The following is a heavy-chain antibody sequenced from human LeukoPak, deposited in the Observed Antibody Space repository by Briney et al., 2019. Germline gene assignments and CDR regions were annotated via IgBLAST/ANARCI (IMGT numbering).Heavy chain of an antibody. CDR2: IIPILGIA. D-gene: IGHD2-21*02. Sequence: ASVKVSCKASGGTFSSYAISWVRQAPGQGLEWMGRIIPILGIANYAQKFQGRVTITADKSTSTAYMELSSLRSEDTAVYYCGISYCGGDCYSVDDAFDIWGQGTMVTVSS. J-gene: IGHJ3*02. V-gene: IGHV1-69*04. CDR3: GISYCGGDCYSVDDAFDI. CDR1: GGTFSSYA.